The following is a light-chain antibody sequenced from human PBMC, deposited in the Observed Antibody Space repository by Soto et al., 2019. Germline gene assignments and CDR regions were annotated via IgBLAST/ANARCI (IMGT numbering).Light chain of an antibody. V-gene: IGKV3-15*01. J-gene: IGKJ5*01. CDR1: QDVTNS. CDR2: DAS. CDR3: QQYIRRPLS. Sequence: EILMNQSPSTLSLSPGEGVTLSCRAAQDVTNSVAWYQQKSGQAPRLLIYDASARASGVSARFSGSGSGTDFTLTISGLQAEDFAVYFCQQYIRRPLSFGQGTRLEIK.